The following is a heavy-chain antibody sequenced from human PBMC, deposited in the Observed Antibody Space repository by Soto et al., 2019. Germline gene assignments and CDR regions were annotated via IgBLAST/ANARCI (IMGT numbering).Heavy chain of an antibody. CDR3: AKDLRTSRIYDPPQRYSKYYGMDV. Sequence: QVQLVESGGGVVQPGRSLRLSCAASGFSFSFYGMYWVRQAPGKGLEWVAVTSYDGSKKYYADSVKGRFTISRDNSKNTLYLQMNSLRAEDTAVYYCAKDLRTSRIYDPPQRYSKYYGMDVWGQGTTVTVSS. D-gene: IGHD2-15*01. CDR2: TSYDGSKK. CDR1: GFSFSFYG. V-gene: IGHV3-30*18. J-gene: IGHJ6*02.